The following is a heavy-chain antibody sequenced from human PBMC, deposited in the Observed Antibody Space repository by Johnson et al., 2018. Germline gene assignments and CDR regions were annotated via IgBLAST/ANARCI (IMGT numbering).Heavy chain of an antibody. Sequence: QVQLVESGGGVVQXGRSLRLSCAASGFTFSSYAMHWVRQAPGKGLEWVAVISYDGSNKYYADSVKGRFTISRDNSTNTLYLQMNSLRAEDTAVYYCARKTTVVTPDACDIWGQGTMVTVSS. D-gene: IGHD4-23*01. CDR2: ISYDGSNK. J-gene: IGHJ3*02. CDR1: GFTFSSYA. V-gene: IGHV3-30-3*01. CDR3: ARKTTVVTPDACDI.